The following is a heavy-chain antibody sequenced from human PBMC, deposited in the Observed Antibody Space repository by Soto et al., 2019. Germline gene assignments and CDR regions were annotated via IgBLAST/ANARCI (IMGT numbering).Heavy chain of an antibody. CDR2: ISGSGHST. CDR3: AKGITLAEYYFDY. D-gene: IGHD6-19*01. CDR1: GFTFSSYA. J-gene: IGHJ4*02. V-gene: IGHV3-23*01. Sequence: PGGSLRLSCAASGFTFSSYAMSWVRQAPGKGLEWVSVISGSGHSTYYADSVKGRFTIYRYNTKNTLYLQMNSLRAEDTAVYYCAKGITLAEYYFDYWGPGTLVTV.